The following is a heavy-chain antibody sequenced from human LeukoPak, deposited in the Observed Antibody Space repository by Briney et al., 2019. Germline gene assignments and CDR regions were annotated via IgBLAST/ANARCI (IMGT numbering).Heavy chain of an antibody. D-gene: IGHD4-23*01. V-gene: IGHV3-53*01. Sequence: GGSLRLSCAASGFTVSSNYMSWVRQAPGKGLEWVSVIYSGGSTYYADSVKGRFTISRDNSKNTLYLQMNSLRAEDTAVYYCATPATVVTGYYYYGMDVWGQGTTVTVSS. CDR2: IYSGGST. CDR1: GFTVSSNY. CDR3: ATPATVVTGYYYYGMDV. J-gene: IGHJ6*02.